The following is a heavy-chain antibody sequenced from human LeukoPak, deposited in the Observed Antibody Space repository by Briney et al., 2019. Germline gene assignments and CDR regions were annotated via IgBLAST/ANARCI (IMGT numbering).Heavy chain of an antibody. D-gene: IGHD3-10*01. J-gene: IGHJ4*02. CDR3: ARDQYATMVRGVIIGVGDY. V-gene: IGHV1-69*01. Sequence: SVKVSCKASGGTFSSHAISWVRQAPGQGLEWMGGIIPIFGTANYAQKFQGRVTITADESTSTAYMELSSLRSEDTAVYYCARDQYATMVRGVIIGVGDYWGQGTLVTVSS. CDR1: GGTFSSHA. CDR2: IIPIFGTA.